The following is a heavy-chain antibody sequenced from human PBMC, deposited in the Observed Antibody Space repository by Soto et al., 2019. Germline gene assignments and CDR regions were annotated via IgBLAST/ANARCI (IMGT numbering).Heavy chain of an antibody. D-gene: IGHD3-22*01. J-gene: IGHJ4*02. CDR3: ARAFDDSSGYYGGLGY. CDR2: IYYTGST. Sequence: QVQLQESGPGLVKPSQTLSLTCTVSGASISSGDYYWSWIRQPPGKGLEWIGFIYYTGSTYYNPSLKSRVTISVDTSKNRLSLKLSSVTAADTAVYYCARAFDDSSGYYGGLGYWGQGTLVTVSS. V-gene: IGHV4-30-4*01. CDR1: GASISSGDYY.